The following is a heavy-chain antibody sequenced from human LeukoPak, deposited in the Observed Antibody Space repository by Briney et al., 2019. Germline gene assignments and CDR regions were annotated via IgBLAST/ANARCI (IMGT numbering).Heavy chain of an antibody. CDR2: ISKDGSSK. CDR3: AKAAYCTSTSCHFSGYAQRPLDS. J-gene: IGHJ4*02. D-gene: IGHD2-2*01. V-gene: IGHV3-30*18. Sequence: GGSLTLSCAASGFTVSSNYMSWLRQAPGKGLEWVADISKDGSSKDYADSVKGRFTNSRDNSKNTMYLQMNSLRVEDTAVYYCAKAAYCTSTSCHFSGYAQRPLDSWGQGTLVTVSS. CDR1: GFTVSSNY.